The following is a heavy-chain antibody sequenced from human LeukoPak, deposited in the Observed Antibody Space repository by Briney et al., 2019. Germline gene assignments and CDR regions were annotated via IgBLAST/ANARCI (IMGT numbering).Heavy chain of an antibody. V-gene: IGHV3-43*02. CDR1: GFTFDDYA. J-gene: IGHJ6*02. D-gene: IGHD3-9*01. Sequence: GGSLRLSCAASGFTFDDYAMHWVRQAPGKGLEWVSLISGDGGSTYYADSVKGRFTISRDNGKNSLYLQMNSLRTEDTALYYCAKDILYDILTGYYPSYGMDVWGQGTTVTVSS. CDR3: AKDILYDILTGYYPSYGMDV. CDR2: ISGDGGST.